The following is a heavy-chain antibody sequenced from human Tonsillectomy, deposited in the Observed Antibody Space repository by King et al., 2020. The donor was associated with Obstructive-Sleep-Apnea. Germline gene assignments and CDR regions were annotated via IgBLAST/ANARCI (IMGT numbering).Heavy chain of an antibody. J-gene: IGHJ4*02. CDR2: IYYSVIT. V-gene: IGHV4-59*08. D-gene: IGHD1-1*01. CDR3: ARWNEGFDY. CDR1: GGSITNYY. Sequence: VQLQESGPGLVRPSETLSLTCTVPGGSITNYYWGWIRQPPGKGLEWIGYIYYSVITDYNPARRGRVTILVDTSKNQLSLRVTSVTAADTAEYFCARWNEGFDYWGQGTLVTVSS.